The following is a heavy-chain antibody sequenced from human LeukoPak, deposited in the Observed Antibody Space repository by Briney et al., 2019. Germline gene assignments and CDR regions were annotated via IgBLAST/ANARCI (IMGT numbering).Heavy chain of an antibody. D-gene: IGHD1-26*01. CDR3: ARGIVGVLGYFDY. J-gene: IGHJ4*02. CDR1: GGPIYSNNW. Sequence: PSGTLSLTCGVSGGPIYSNNWWSWVRQPPGKGLEWIGEIFHSGNTNYNPSLKSRVTISVDTSKNQFSLKLSSVTAADTAVYYCARGIVGVLGYFDYWGQGTLVTVSS. CDR2: IFHSGNT. V-gene: IGHV4-4*02.